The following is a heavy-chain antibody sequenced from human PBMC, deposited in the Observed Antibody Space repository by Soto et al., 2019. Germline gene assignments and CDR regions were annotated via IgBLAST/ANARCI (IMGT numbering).Heavy chain of an antibody. Sequence: SETLSLTCAVYGGFVSSGNYYWSWIRQPPGKGLEWIGEMSHSGGTHFNPSLKSRVTISVDTSKNQFSLKMSSVTAADTALYYCARVERGTATTVVDAFDIWGPGTMVTVS. CDR2: MSHSGGT. CDR3: ARVERGTATTVVDAFDI. J-gene: IGHJ3*02. V-gene: IGHV4-61*01. D-gene: IGHD1-1*01. CDR1: GGFVSSGNYY.